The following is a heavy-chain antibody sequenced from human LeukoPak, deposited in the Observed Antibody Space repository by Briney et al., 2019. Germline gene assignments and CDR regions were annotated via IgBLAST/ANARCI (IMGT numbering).Heavy chain of an antibody. J-gene: IGHJ4*02. CDR1: GGSISSYY. CDR3: AIRRGSGWSLYFDY. Sequence: SETLSLTCTVSGGSISSYYWSWIRQPPGKGLEWIGYIYYSGSTNYNPSLKSRVTISVDTSKNQFSLKLSSVTAADTAVYYCAIRRGSGWSLYFDYWGQGTLVTVSS. CDR2: IYYSGST. D-gene: IGHD6-19*01. V-gene: IGHV4-59*08.